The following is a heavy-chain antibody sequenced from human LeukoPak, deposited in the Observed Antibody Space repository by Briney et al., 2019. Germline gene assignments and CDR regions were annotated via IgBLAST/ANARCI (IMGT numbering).Heavy chain of an antibody. CDR1: GFTFSIYS. V-gene: IGHV3-48*01. Sequence: GGFLRLSCAASGFTFSIYSMNWVRQAPGKGLEWVSYMTGNSDTIYYADSVKGRFTVSRDNAKNSVYLQMNSLRADDTAFYFCTTSNGYLDHWGQGTLVTVSS. D-gene: IGHD2-8*01. J-gene: IGHJ4*02. CDR3: TTSNGYLDH. CDR2: MTGNSDTI.